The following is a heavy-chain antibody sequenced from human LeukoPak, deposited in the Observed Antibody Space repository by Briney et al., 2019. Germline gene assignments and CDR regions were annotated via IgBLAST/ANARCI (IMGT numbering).Heavy chain of an antibody. CDR1: GGSVTSTNW. V-gene: IGHV4-4*02. Sequence: PSETLSHTCVVPGGSVTSTNWWTWVRQLPGKGLEWIGEVHLDGRTNYNPSLKSRLIMSVDLPENHISLKLTSVTAADTAVYYCAREGGFYRPLDYSGQGTLVTVSS. J-gene: IGHJ4*02. D-gene: IGHD3-3*01. CDR3: AREGGFYRPLDY. CDR2: VHLDGRT.